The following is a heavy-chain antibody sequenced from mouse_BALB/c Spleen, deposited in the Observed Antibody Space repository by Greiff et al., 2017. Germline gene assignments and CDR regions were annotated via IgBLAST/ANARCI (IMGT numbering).Heavy chain of an antibody. CDR3: ARGRYEDPFAY. J-gene: IGHJ3*01. V-gene: IGHV1-47*01. D-gene: IGHD2-14*01. Sequence: QVQLKQSGAELVKPGASVKMSCKAFGYTFTTYPIEWMKQNHGKSLEWIGNFHPYNDDTKYNEKFKGKAKLTVEKSSSTVYLELSRLTSDDSAVYYCARGRYEDPFAYWGQGTLVTVSA. CDR1: GYTFTTYP. CDR2: FHPYNDDT.